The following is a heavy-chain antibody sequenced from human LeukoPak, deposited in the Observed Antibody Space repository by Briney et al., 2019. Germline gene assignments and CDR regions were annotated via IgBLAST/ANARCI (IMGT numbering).Heavy chain of an antibody. V-gene: IGHV4-34*01. J-gene: IGHJ5*02. D-gene: IGHD4-11*01. Sequence: PSETLSLTCAVYGGSFSAYYWSWIRQPPGKGLEWIGEINHSGSTNYNPSLKSRVTISVDTSKNQFSLKLSSVTAADTAVYYCARHGLSIVTPGRWFDPWGQGTLVTVSS. CDR1: GGSFSAYY. CDR3: ARHGLSIVTPGRWFDP. CDR2: INHSGST.